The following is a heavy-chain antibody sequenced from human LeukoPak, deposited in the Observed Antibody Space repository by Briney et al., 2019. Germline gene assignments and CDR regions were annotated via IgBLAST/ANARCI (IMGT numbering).Heavy chain of an antibody. V-gene: IGHV4-39*07. CDR2: IYYSGST. CDR3: ARDPVVRVLKGAFDI. J-gene: IGHJ3*02. Sequence: PSETLSLTCTVSGGSISSSSYYWGWIRQPPGKGLEWIGSIYYSGSTYYNPSLKSRVTISVDTSKNQFSLKLSSVTAADTAVYYCARDPVVRVLKGAFDIWGQGTMVTVSS. D-gene: IGHD3-10*01. CDR1: GGSISSSSYY.